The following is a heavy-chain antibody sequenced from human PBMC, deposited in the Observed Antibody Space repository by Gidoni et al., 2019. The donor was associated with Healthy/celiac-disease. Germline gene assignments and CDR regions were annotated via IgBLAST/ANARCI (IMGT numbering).Heavy chain of an antibody. V-gene: IGHV4-34*01. D-gene: IGHD3-10*01. J-gene: IGHJ4*02. CDR2: INHSGST. CDR3: AREGWYYYGSGSTFDY. CDR1: GGSFSGYY. Sequence: QVQLQQWGAGLLKPSETLSLTCAVYGGSFSGYYWSWIRQPPGKGLEWIGEINHSGSTNYNPSLKSRVTISVDTSKNQFSLKLSSVTAADTAVYYCAREGWYYYGSGSTFDYWGQGTLVTVSS.